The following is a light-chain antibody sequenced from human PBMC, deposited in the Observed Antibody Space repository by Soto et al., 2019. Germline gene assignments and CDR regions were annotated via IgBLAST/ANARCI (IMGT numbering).Light chain of an antibody. V-gene: IGKV1-9*01. CDR1: QVISNY. J-gene: IGKJ4*01. Sequence: IQLTQSPSSLSSSVGDRVTITCRASQVISNYLAWYQQTPGKAPKLLIYAASTLQNGVPSRFRGNGSGQDFTLTIRSLQPEDFATYYCHQLHIYPLIFVGGTKVEVK. CDR3: HQLHIYPLI. CDR2: AAS.